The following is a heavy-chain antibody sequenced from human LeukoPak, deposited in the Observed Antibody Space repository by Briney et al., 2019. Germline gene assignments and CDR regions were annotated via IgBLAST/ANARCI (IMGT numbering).Heavy chain of an antibody. CDR1: RFTFSSYS. J-gene: IGHJ3*02. V-gene: IGHV3-21*01. CDR3: ARDLGEKWLQPNDAFDI. Sequence: VGSLRLSCAASRFTFSSYSMNWVRQAAGKGVAGVSSISSSSSYISYAESVKGRFTSSRDNAKNSLYLQMNSLRAEDTAVYYCARDLGEKWLQPNDAFDIWGEGTMVTVSS. CDR2: ISSSSSYI. D-gene: IGHD5-24*01.